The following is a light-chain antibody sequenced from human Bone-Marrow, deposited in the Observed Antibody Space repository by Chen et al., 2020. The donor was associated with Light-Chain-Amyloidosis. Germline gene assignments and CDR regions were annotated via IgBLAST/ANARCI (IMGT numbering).Light chain of an antibody. J-gene: IGLJ1*01. Sequence: QSALTQPASVSGSTGQSITISCTGTSSDVGGDNHVSWYQQHPDKAPKLMIYEVTNRPSWVPDRFSGSKSDNTASLTISVLQTEDEAHYFCSSLTITNTLVFGSGTTVTVL. CDR1: SSDVGGDNH. CDR3: SSLTITNTLV. V-gene: IGLV2-14*01. CDR2: EVT.